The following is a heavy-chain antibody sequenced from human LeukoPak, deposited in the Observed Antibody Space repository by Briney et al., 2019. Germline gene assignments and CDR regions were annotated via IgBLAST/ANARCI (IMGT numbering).Heavy chain of an antibody. J-gene: IGHJ4*02. D-gene: IGHD2-21*02. CDR1: GFTFSSYA. Sequence: GGSLRLSCAASGFTFSSYAMSWVRQAPGKGLEWVSSISSSSSYIYYADSVKGRFTISRDNAKNSLYLQMNSLRAEDTAVYYCARQVVTACDYWGQGTLVTVSS. CDR2: ISSSSSYI. V-gene: IGHV3-21*01. CDR3: ARQVVTACDY.